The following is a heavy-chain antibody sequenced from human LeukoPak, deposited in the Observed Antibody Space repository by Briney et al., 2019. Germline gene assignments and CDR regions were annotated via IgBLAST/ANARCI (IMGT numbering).Heavy chain of an antibody. J-gene: IGHJ6*03. CDR3: ARVAGDGYYYYYYYMDV. D-gene: IGHD7-27*01. CDR1: GYTFTGYY. CDR2: ISTYEGTT. Sequence: GASVKVSCKASGYTFTGYYMHWVRQAPGQGLEWVGWISTYEGTTNYAQKFQGRVTMTRDTSTNTAYMELRSLTSDDTAVYYCARVAGDGYYYYYYYMDVWGQGTTVTVSS. V-gene: IGHV1-18*04.